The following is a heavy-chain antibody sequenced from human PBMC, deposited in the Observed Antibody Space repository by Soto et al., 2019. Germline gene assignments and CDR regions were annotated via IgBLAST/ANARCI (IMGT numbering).Heavy chain of an antibody. D-gene: IGHD6-13*01. V-gene: IGHV1-46*01. CDR1: GYTFTSYY. CDR3: ARDTYSNAPYYFDY. J-gene: IGHJ4*02. Sequence: ASVKVSCKASGYTFTSYYMHWVRQAPGQGLEWMGIINPSGGSTSYAQKFQGRVTMTRDTSTSTVYMELSSLRSEDTAVYYRARDTYSNAPYYFDYWGQGTLVTAPQ. CDR2: INPSGGST.